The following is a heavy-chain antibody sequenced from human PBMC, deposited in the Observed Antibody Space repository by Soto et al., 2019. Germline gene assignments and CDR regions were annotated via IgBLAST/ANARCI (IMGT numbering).Heavy chain of an antibody. CDR1: GGSFSGYY. J-gene: IGHJ4*02. V-gene: IGHV4-34*01. CDR3: ARRGGVDY. CDR2: INDIGST. D-gene: IGHD3-10*01. Sequence: QVHLQQWGAGLLKPSETLSLTCAVYGGSFSGYYWSWIRQPPGKGLEWIGEINDIGSTKYNPSLKSRVTISLDTSKNQVSLKLSSVTAADTAVYYCARRGGVDYWGQGTLVTVSS.